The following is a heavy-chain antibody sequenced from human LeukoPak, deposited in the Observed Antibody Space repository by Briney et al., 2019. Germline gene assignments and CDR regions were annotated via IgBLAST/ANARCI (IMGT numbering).Heavy chain of an antibody. V-gene: IGHV3-21*01. Sequence: GGSLRLSCAASGFTLSSYSMNWVRQAPGKGLEWVSSTSSSSSYIYYADSVKGRFTISRDNAKNSLYLQMNSLRAEDTAVYYCARNKKGDRYTYGHDYWGQGTLVTASS. D-gene: IGHD5-18*01. CDR3: ARNKKGDRYTYGHDY. CDR1: GFTLSSYS. J-gene: IGHJ4*02. CDR2: TSSSSSYI.